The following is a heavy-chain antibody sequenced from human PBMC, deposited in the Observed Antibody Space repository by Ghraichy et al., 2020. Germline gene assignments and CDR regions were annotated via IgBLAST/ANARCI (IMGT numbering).Heavy chain of an antibody. Sequence: GGSLRLSCAASGFTFSSYAMHWVRQAPGKGLEWVAVMSYDGSIEYYADSVKGRFTISRDNSKNTLYLQMNSLRAEDTAVYYCARRGDGSGDYYPLNFDYWGQGTLVTVSS. J-gene: IGHJ4*02. V-gene: IGHV3-30*04. CDR2: MSYDGSIE. D-gene: IGHD3-10*01. CDR1: GFTFSSYA. CDR3: ARRGDGSGDYYPLNFDY.